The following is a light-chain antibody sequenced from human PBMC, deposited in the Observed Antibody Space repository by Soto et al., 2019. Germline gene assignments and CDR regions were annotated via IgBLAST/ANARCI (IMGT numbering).Light chain of an antibody. CDR2: GAS. Sequence: EIVLTQSPGTLSLSPGERATLSCRASQSVSSSYFAWYQQKPGQAPRLLIYGASSRATGIPDRFSGNGSGTDFTLIISRLEPEDFAVYYCQQYGSSPYTFGQGTKLEIK. V-gene: IGKV3-20*01. J-gene: IGKJ2*01. CDR1: QSVSSSY. CDR3: QQYGSSPYT.